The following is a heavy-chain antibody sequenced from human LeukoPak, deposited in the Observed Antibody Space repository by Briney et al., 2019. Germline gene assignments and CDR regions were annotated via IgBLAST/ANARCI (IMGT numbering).Heavy chain of an antibody. Sequence: GGSLRLSCVASGFSFSSFTMNWVRQVPGKGLEWVSSISSHSSYIYYADSVKGRFTISRDNANNSLYLQMNSLRAEDTAVYYCARAPGHMGLFDHWGQGTLVTVSS. CDR1: GFSFSSFT. CDR2: ISSHSSYI. J-gene: IGHJ4*02. D-gene: IGHD2-21*01. V-gene: IGHV3-21*01. CDR3: ARAPGHMGLFDH.